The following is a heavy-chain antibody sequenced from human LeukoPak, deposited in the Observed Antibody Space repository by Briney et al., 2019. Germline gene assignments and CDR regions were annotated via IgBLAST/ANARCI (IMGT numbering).Heavy chain of an antibody. CDR3: ASTVRTATPDY. CDR1: GYTFSSYY. J-gene: IGHJ4*02. V-gene: IGHV1-2*02. D-gene: IGHD4-17*01. CDR2: INPNSGGT. Sequence: ASVKVSCKASGYTFSSYYMHWVRQAPGQGLEWMEWINPNSGGTIYSQKFQGRVTMTRDTSISTAYMELSRLRSDDAAVYYCASTVRTATPDYWGQGTLVTVSS.